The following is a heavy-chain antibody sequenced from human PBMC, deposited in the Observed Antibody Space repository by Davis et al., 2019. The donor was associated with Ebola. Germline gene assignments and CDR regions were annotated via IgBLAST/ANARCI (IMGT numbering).Heavy chain of an antibody. V-gene: IGHV1-2*02. Sequence: ASVKVSCKASGYTFTGYYMHWVRQAPGQGLEWMGWINPNSGGTNYAQKFQGRVTMTRDTSISTAYMELSRLRSDDTAVFYCARGPDHYDFWSGYYPFDYWGQGTLITVSS. J-gene: IGHJ4*02. CDR2: INPNSGGT. CDR3: ARGPDHYDFWSGYYPFDY. D-gene: IGHD3-3*01. CDR1: GYTFTGYY.